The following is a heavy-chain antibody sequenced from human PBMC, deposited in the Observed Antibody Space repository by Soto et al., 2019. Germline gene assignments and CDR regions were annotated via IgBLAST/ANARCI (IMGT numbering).Heavy chain of an antibody. D-gene: IGHD3-22*01. CDR1: GDSISTDSYF. CDR2: IFYSGST. Sequence: QVQLQESGPGLVKPSGTLSLTCTVSGDSISTDSYFWAWIRQPPGKGLEWIGGIFYSGSTYYNPSLKSRVTLSVDTSHNRFSLKLDSVSAADTAIYYCARADYYYSYSYYFLPSDFDFWGQGSLVTVSS. J-gene: IGHJ4*02. V-gene: IGHV4-39*01. CDR3: ARADYYYSYSYYFLPSDFDF.